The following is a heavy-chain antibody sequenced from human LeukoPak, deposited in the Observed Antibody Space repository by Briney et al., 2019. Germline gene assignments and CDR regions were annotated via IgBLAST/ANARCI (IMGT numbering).Heavy chain of an antibody. D-gene: IGHD3-9*01. CDR3: AKAGIIRYFDWLFDAADY. CDR1: GFNFSSYG. V-gene: IGHV3-23*01. CDR2: ISGSGGST. J-gene: IGHJ4*02. Sequence: GGTLRLSCAASGFNFSSYGMSWVRQAPGKGLEWVSAISGSGGSTYYADSVKGRFTISRDNSKNTLYLQMNSLRAEDTAVYYCAKAGIIRYFDWLFDAADYWGQGTLVTVSS.